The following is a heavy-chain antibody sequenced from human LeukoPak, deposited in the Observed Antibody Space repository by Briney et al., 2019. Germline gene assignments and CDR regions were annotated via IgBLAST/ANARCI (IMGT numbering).Heavy chain of an antibody. V-gene: IGHV4-34*01. Sequence: PSETLSLTCTVSGGSISSYYWSWIRQPPGKGLEWIGEINHSGSTNYNPSLKSRVTISVDTSKNQFSLKLSSVTAADTAVYYCARAEVSVGATNYYFDYWGQGTLVTVSS. J-gene: IGHJ4*02. CDR3: ARAEVSVGATNYYFDY. D-gene: IGHD1-26*01. CDR1: GGSISSYY. CDR2: INHSGST.